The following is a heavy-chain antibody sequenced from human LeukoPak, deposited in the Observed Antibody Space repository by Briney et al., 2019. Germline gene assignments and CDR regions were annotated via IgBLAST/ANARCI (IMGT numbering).Heavy chain of an antibody. D-gene: IGHD6-19*01. CDR2: IKQDGSEK. V-gene: IGHV3-7*01. J-gene: IGHJ5*02. CDR3: AGDRYSSGWYQVDWFDP. Sequence: GGSLRLSCAASGFTFSSYWMSWVRQAPGKGLEWVANIKQDGSEKYYVDSVKGRFTISRVNAKNSLYLQMNSLRAEDTAVYYCAGDRYSSGWYQVDWFDPWGQGTLVTVSS. CDR1: GFTFSSYW.